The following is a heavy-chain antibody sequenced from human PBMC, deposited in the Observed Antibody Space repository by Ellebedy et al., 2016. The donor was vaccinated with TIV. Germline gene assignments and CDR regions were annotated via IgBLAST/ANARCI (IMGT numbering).Heavy chain of an antibody. CDR2: VYNGEST. J-gene: IGHJ2*01. D-gene: IGHD5-12*01. V-gene: IGHV4-59*11. Sequence: SETLSLXCTVSGSPINSHYWSWIRQAPGKGLEWVGYVYNGESTNYKSSLKSRVSISIDTSKNQVSLKLRSVTAADTAVYYCARDGRRGYYWYFDVWGRGTLVTVSS. CDR3: ARDGRRGYYWYFDV. CDR1: GSPINSHY.